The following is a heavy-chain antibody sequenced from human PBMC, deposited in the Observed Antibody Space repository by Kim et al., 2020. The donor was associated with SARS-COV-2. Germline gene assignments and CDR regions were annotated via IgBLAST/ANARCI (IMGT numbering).Heavy chain of an antibody. Sequence: GGSLRLSCAASGFTFSSYAMSWVRQAPGKGLEWVSAISGSGGSTYYADSVKGRFTISRDNSKNTLYLQMNSLRAEDTAVYYCAKVASGDSSGYYYVYFYYWGQGTLVTVSS. D-gene: IGHD3-22*01. CDR1: GFTFSSYA. CDR3: AKVASGDSSGYYYVYFYY. V-gene: IGHV3-23*01. CDR2: ISGSGGST. J-gene: IGHJ4*02.